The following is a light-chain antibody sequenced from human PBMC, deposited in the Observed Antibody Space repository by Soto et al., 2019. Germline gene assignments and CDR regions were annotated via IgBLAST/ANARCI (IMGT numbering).Light chain of an antibody. Sequence: DIQMTQSPFTLSASVGDRVTITCRASQSIGSWLAWYQQKPGKAPKLLIYKASSLESGVPSRFSGSGSGTEFTLTINSLQPDDFATYYCQQYNSYSRTFGQGTKLEIK. V-gene: IGKV1-5*03. J-gene: IGKJ2*01. CDR3: QQYNSYSRT. CDR1: QSIGSW. CDR2: KAS.